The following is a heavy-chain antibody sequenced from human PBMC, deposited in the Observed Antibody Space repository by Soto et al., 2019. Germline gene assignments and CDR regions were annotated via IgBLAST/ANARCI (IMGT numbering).Heavy chain of an antibody. V-gene: IGHV4-30-2*01. CDR3: ARDPRDYDILTGYSGGFDP. D-gene: IGHD3-9*01. CDR1: GGSISSGGYS. CDR2: IYHSGST. Sequence: QLQLQESGSGLVKPSQTLSLTCAVSGGSISSGGYSWSWIRQPPGKGLGWIGYIYHSGSTYYNPSLKSRVTISVDRSKNQFSLKLSSVTAADTAVYYCARDPRDYDILTGYSGGFDPWGQGTLVTVSS. J-gene: IGHJ5*02.